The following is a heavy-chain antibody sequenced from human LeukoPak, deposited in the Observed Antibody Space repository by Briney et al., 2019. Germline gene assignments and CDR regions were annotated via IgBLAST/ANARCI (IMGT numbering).Heavy chain of an antibody. CDR1: GFTFSSFA. CDR2: ISGSGGSI. V-gene: IGHV3-23*01. D-gene: IGHD5-24*01. J-gene: IGHJ4*02. Sequence: GGSLRLSCAASGFTFSSFAMSWVRQAPGKGLEWVSGISGSGGSIYYADSVKGRFTISRDNSKNTLYLQMNSLRAEDTAVYYCAKGNGYNTYYFDYWGQGTLVTVSS. CDR3: AKGNGYNTYYFDY.